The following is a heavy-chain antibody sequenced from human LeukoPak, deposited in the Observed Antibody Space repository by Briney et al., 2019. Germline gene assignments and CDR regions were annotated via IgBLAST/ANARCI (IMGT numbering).Heavy chain of an antibody. CDR1: DSSITNGYY. CDR2: IFQSGTA. D-gene: IGHD2-2*03. V-gene: IGHV4-38-2*02. CDR3: ARVGFATPYFDY. Sequence: PSETLSLTCSVSDSSITNGYYWGWIRQSPGKGLEWIGSIFQSGTAYYNPSLESRVTISVDTSKNQFSLSLKSVTAADTAMYYCARVGFATPYFDYWGQGALVTVSS. J-gene: IGHJ4*02.